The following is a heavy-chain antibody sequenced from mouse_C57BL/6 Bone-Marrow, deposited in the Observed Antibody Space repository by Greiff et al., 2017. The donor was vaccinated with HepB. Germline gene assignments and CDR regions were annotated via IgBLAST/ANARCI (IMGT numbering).Heavy chain of an antibody. J-gene: IGHJ4*01. Sequence: QVQLQQPGAELVKPGASVKMSCRASGYTFTNNWITWVRQRPGQGLEWIGDVFPGSGGSNNTEKFKRRATLTVDTSSSTAYMQLSSLTSEDSAVYYCARDYGSSGGALDYWGQGTAVTVSS. CDR1: GYTFTNNW. CDR3: ARDYGSSGGALDY. D-gene: IGHD1-1*01. V-gene: IGHV1-55*01. CDR2: VFPGSGGS.